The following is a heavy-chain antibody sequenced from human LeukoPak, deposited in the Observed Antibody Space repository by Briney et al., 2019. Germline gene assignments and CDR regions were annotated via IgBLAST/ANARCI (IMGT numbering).Heavy chain of an antibody. CDR1: GGSISSYY. Sequence: SETLSLTCTVSGGSISSYYWSWIRQPPGKGLEWIGYIYYSGSTNYNPSLKSRVTISVDTSKNQFSLKLSSVTAADTAVYYCARHGSPKYYFDYWGQGTLVTVSS. V-gene: IGHV4-59*08. CDR2: IYYSGST. J-gene: IGHJ4*02. CDR3: ARHGSPKYYFDY.